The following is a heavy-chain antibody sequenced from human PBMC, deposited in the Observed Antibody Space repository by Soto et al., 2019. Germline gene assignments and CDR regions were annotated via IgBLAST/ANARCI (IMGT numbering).Heavy chain of an antibody. J-gene: IGHJ4*02. CDR1: GFTFSSYG. CDR2: ISYDGSNK. V-gene: IGHV3-30*18. D-gene: IGHD6-19*01. CDR3: AKDFSRYNIAVAGELDY. Sequence: GGSLRLSCAASGFTFSSYGMHWVRQAPGKGLEWVAVISYDGSNKYYADSVKGRFTISRDNSKNTLYLQMNSLRAEDTAVYYCAKDFSRYNIAVAGELDYWGQGTLVTVSS.